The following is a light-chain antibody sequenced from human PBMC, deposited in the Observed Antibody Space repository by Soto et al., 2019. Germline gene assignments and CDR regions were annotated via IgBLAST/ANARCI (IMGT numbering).Light chain of an antibody. CDR2: QAS. Sequence: IHLTHSPSTLSAYVLYRVTITFLASQRIASAVAWYQQRPGKAPNLLIYQASSLESGVPSRFSGSGSGAEFTLTFTSLQSDDFATYFCLQYYDYPLTFGTGTKVDIK. V-gene: IGKV1-5*03. CDR1: QRIASA. CDR3: LQYYDYPLT. J-gene: IGKJ3*01.